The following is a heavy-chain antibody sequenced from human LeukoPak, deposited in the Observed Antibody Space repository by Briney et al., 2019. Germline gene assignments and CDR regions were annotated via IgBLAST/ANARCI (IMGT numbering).Heavy chain of an antibody. CDR1: GYTFTIYG. CDR3: ARAVPPFLTGYYWYEQNNNHYFDY. D-gene: IGHD3-9*01. J-gene: IGHJ4*02. Sequence: ASVSVSYRASGYTFTIYGISWVRQAPGQGREGMGWISAYNGNTNYAQKLQGRVTMTTDTSTSTAYMELRSLRSDDTAVYYCARAVPPFLTGYYWYEQNNNHYFDYWGQGTLVTVSS. CDR2: ISAYNGNT. V-gene: IGHV1-18*01.